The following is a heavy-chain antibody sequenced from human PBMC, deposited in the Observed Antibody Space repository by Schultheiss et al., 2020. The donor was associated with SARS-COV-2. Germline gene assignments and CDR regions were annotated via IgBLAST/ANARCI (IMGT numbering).Heavy chain of an antibody. D-gene: IGHD6-19*01. V-gene: IGHV3-23*01. CDR1: GFTFSSYA. CDR3: AREEGGWRYFQH. J-gene: IGHJ1*01. Sequence: GGSLRLSCAASGFTFSSYAMSWVRQAPGKGLEWVSAISGSGGSTYYADSVKGRFTISRDNAKNSLYLQMNSLRAEDTAVYYCAREEGGWRYFQHWGQGTLVTVSS. CDR2: ISGSGGST.